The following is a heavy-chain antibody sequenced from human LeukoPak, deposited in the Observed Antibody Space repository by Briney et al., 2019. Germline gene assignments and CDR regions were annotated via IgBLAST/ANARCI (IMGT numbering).Heavy chain of an antibody. CDR2: ISHGGGST. V-gene: IGHV3-23*01. J-gene: IGHJ4*02. Sequence: GGSLRLSCAASGITFKNAWMSWVRQAPGKGLEWVSGISHGGGSTYYADSVKGRFTISRDNSKNTLFLQMNSLRAEDTAIYHCAKDLSTGTTQPYFDYWGQGTLVTVSS. CDR3: AKDLSTGTTQPYFDY. CDR1: GITFKNAW. D-gene: IGHD4-17*01.